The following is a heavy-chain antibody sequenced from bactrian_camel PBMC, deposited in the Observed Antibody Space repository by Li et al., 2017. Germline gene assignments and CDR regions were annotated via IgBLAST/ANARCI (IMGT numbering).Heavy chain of an antibody. V-gene: IGHV3S26*01. J-gene: IGHJ4*01. D-gene: IGHD1*01. CDR2: IDDDGTA. Sequence: VQLVESGGGSVQAGGSLSLSCAASGYIYSWYWMGWFRQAPGKEREGVAGIDDDGTASYTDFVKGRFTISKAGARNTLYLAMNDLKPEDTAMYYCAADDGERIRDCATVEEEDWDWYQGTQVTVSS. CDR3: AADDGERIRDCATVEEEDWD. CDR1: GYIYSWYW.